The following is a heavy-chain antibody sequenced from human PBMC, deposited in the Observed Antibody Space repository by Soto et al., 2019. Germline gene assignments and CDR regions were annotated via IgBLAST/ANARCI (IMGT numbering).Heavy chain of an antibody. D-gene: IGHD2-2*01. Sequence: GSLRLSCAGSGFTVSIIYLTWVRQVPGKGLEWVSIRYSDGRSYHAESVKGRFTISTDDSENTLYLQMSSLRAEDTAVYYCAKRNYCPSTNCFDYWGQGT. CDR3: AKRNYCPSTNCFDY. CDR2: RYSDGRS. V-gene: IGHV3-66*01. J-gene: IGHJ4*02. CDR1: GFTVSIIY.